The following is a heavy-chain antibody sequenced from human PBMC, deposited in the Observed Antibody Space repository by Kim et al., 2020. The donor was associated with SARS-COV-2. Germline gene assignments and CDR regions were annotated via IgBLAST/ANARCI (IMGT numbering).Heavy chain of an antibody. CDR1: AFNFNTHT. CDR3: AKSVSGRFEWLPWDY. Sequence: GGSLRLSCAASAFNFNTHTMNWVRRAPGRGLEWVSSISSDGDSTYYADSVRGRFTISRDNSKNTLYLQMSSLRADDTAVYYCAKSVSGRFEWLPWDYWGQGTLVTVSS. CDR2: ISSDGDST. J-gene: IGHJ4*02. V-gene: IGHV3-23*01. D-gene: IGHD3-9*01.